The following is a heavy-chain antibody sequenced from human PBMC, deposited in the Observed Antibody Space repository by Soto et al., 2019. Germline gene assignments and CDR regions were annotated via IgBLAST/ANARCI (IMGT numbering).Heavy chain of an antibody. CDR3: ARLGGYYQAFDQ. J-gene: IGHJ4*02. CDR1: GGSISGYY. V-gene: IGHV4-59*08. Sequence: SETLSLTCTVSGGSISGYYWSWFRQPPGKGLEWIGYIYYSGSTTYTPSLKSRVTIAVDTSKNQLSLRLNSVTAADTAVYYCARLGGYYQAFDQWGQGSLVTVPQ. CDR2: IYYSGST. D-gene: IGHD3-22*01.